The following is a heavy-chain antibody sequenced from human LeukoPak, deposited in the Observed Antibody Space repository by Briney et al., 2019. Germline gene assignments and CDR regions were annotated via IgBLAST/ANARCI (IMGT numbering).Heavy chain of an antibody. Sequence: MPGGSPRLSCAASGFTFSDYYMTWIRQAPGKGLEWVSYISGVASDIYYGDSVKGRFTISRDNAENSLYLQMNSLRAEDTAVYYYARQPIYEAYFDFWGQGTLVTVSS. D-gene: IGHD3-16*01. CDR2: ISGVASDI. CDR3: ARQPIYEAYFDF. CDR1: GFTFSDYY. J-gene: IGHJ4*02. V-gene: IGHV3-11*04.